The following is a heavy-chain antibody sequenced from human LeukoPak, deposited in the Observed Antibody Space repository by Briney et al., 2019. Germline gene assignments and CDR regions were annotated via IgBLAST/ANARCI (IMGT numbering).Heavy chain of an antibody. CDR1: GYTFTTYY. Sequence: GAPVKVSCKASGYTFTTYYIHWVRQAPGQGLEWMGIINPSGGSASYAQKFQGRVTMTRDTSTSTVYMELSSLTSEDTAVYYCARDTLTNSVDYWGQGTLVTVSS. V-gene: IGHV1-46*01. D-gene: IGHD4-23*01. CDR3: ARDTLTNSVDY. J-gene: IGHJ4*02. CDR2: INPSGGSA.